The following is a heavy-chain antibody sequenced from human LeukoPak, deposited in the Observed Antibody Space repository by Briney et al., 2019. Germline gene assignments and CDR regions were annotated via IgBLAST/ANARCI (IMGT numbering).Heavy chain of an antibody. D-gene: IGHD4-17*01. CDR2: IFHSGNT. Sequence: PSGTLSLTCAVSGGSISSNNWWSWVRQPPGKGLEWIGEIFHSGNTNYSPSLKSRVTMSVDTSKNQFSLKLSSVTAVDTAVYYCARKATTGPTKAAFDIWGQGTMVTVSS. J-gene: IGHJ3*02. V-gene: IGHV4-4*02. CDR3: ARKATTGPTKAAFDI. CDR1: GGSISSNNW.